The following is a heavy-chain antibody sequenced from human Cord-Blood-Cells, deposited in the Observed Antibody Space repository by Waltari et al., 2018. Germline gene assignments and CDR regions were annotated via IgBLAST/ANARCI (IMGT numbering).Heavy chain of an antibody. CDR1: GYTFTGYY. CDR2: INPDSGGT. Sequence: QVQLVQSGAEVKKPGASVKVSCKASGYTFTGYYMHWVRQAPGQGLEWMGWINPDSGGTNYAQKLQGRVTMTRDTSISTAYMELSRLRSDDTAVYYCARVGYNWNYFDYWGQGTLVTVSS. CDR3: ARVGYNWNYFDY. D-gene: IGHD1-20*01. V-gene: IGHV1-2*02. J-gene: IGHJ4*02.